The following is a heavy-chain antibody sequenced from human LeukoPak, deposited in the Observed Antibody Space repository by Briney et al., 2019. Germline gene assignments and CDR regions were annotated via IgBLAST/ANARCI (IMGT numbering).Heavy chain of an antibody. CDR2: IYVSGTT. J-gene: IGHJ5*02. Sequence: SECLSLTWTVAGRSISSGGSYWSWLRQQPGNGLEWIGYIYVSGTTYYHPSLKSRVTISVDTSKNPFSLKLSPVTAADRAVYCCARDKGGSGSYYNGFDPWGQGTLVTVSS. D-gene: IGHD3-10*01. CDR3: ARDKGGSGSYYNGFDP. V-gene: IGHV4-31*02. CDR1: GRSISSGGSY.